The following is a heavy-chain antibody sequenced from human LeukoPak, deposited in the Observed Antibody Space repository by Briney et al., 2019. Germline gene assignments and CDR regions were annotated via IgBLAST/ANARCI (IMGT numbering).Heavy chain of an antibody. D-gene: IGHD2-15*01. J-gene: IGHJ4*02. Sequence: GGSLRLSCAASGFTFSNYAMSWVRQAPGKGLEWVSAISGSAGSTYYADSVKGRFTISRDNAKNSVYLQMNSLRAEDTAVYYCARGYCSGGSCYSGSYYWGQGTLVTVSS. V-gene: IGHV3-23*01. CDR1: GFTFSNYA. CDR2: ISGSAGST. CDR3: ARGYCSGGSCYSGSYY.